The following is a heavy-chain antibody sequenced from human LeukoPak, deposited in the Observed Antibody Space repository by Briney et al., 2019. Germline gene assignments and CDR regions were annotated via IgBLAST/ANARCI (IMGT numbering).Heavy chain of an antibody. Sequence: ASVKVSCKASGYTFTSCDINWVRQAPGQGLEWMGWMNPNSGNTGYGQSFQGRITMTRDISIGTAYMELSNLTSEDTAIYYCTRGSSGRRDNWGQGTLVTVFS. CDR2: MNPNSGNT. D-gene: IGHD6-19*01. V-gene: IGHV1-8*01. CDR1: GYTFTSCD. J-gene: IGHJ4*02. CDR3: TRGSSGRRDN.